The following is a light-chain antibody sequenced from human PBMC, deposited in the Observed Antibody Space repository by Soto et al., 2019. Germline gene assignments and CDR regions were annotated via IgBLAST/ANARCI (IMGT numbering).Light chain of an antibody. CDR1: QSIRSW. V-gene: IGKV1-5*01. CDR2: AAS. CDR3: QHYNLYPCM. J-gene: IGKJ1*01. Sequence: DIQMTQSPSTLSASVGDRVTITCRASQSIRSWLAWYQQKPGKAPKLLIYAASSLESGVPSRLSGSGSGTEFTLTISSLQPDDFATYYCQHYNLYPCMFGQGTKVDIK.